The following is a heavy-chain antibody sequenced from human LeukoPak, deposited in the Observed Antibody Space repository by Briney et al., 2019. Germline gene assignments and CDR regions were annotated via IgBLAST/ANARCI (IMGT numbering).Heavy chain of an antibody. CDR3: VRDPEVWPKYYFDY. Sequence: ASVKVSCKASGYTFTNYYIHWVRQAPGQGLEWMGIINPSGGSTNYAQKFQGRVTMTSDMSTSTVYMELSSLRSEDTAVYYCVRDPEVWPKYYFDYWGQGTLLTVSS. D-gene: IGHD2-8*01. J-gene: IGHJ4*02. V-gene: IGHV1-46*01. CDR1: GYTFTNYY. CDR2: INPSGGST.